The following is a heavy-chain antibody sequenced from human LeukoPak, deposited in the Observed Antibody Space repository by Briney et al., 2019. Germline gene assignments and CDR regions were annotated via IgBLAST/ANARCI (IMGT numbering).Heavy chain of an antibody. CDR3: ARGTVTAPDY. Sequence: GRSLRLSCAASGFTFSSSGMHWVRQAPGKGLEWVALIWYDGSNKYYADSVKGRFTISRDNSKNTLYLQMNRLRPEDTAVYYCARGTVTAPDYWGQGTLVTVSS. CDR2: IWYDGSNK. J-gene: IGHJ4*02. CDR1: GFTFSSSG. D-gene: IGHD2-21*02. V-gene: IGHV3-33*01.